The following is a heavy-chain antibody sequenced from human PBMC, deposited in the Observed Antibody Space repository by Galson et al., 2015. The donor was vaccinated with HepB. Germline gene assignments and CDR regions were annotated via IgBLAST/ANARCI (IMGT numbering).Heavy chain of an antibody. CDR1: GFTFSDYY. J-gene: IGHJ2*01. V-gene: IGHV3-11*06. CDR2: ISSSSSYT. CDR3: ARDFSTFGGVSMFDL. D-gene: IGHD3-16*01. Sequence: SLRLSCAASGFTFSDYYMSWIRQAPGKGLEWVSYISSSSSYTNYADSVKGRFTISRDNAKNSLYLQMNSLRAEDTAVYYCARDFSTFGGVSMFDLWGRATLVTVSS.